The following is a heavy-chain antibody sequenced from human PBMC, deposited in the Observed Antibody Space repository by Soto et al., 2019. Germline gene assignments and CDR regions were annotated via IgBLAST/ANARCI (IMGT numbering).Heavy chain of an antibody. CDR1: GYSFTSYW. Sequence: PGESLKISCKGSGYSFTSYWISWVRQMPGKGLEWMGRIDPSDSYTNYSPSFQGHVTISADKSISTAYLQWSSLKASDTAMYYCASPYYYGSGLESEYYYYGMDVWGQGTTVTVSS. CDR2: IDPSDSYT. J-gene: IGHJ6*02. V-gene: IGHV5-10-1*01. CDR3: ASPYYYGSGLESEYYYYGMDV. D-gene: IGHD3-10*01.